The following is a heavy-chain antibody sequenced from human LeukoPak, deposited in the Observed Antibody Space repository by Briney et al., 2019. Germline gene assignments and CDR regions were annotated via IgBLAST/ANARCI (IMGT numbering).Heavy chain of an antibody. CDR1: GGTFSNYA. CDR3: AKATNGGVLEWLFDY. Sequence: ASVKVSCKASGGTFSNYAISWVRQARGQRLEWMGGIIPLFGAANYAQKFQGRVTITADESTSTAYMKLSSLRSEDTAVYYCAKATNGGVLEWLFDYWGQGTLVTVSS. J-gene: IGHJ4*02. CDR2: IIPLFGAA. D-gene: IGHD3-3*01. V-gene: IGHV1-69*13.